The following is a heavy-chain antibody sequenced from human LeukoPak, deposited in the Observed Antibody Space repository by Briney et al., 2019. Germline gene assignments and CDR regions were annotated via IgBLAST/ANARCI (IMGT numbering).Heavy chain of an antibody. CDR1: XXTFXXXX. J-gene: IGHJ4*02. CDR3: AKDPGGAEGGYSYGPLDN. Sequence: GGSLRLSCAXSXXTFXXXXXXXXXXXXXXXXXWXXVXXXXGDDKXYADXVKGRFXISXDXSKNTLYLQVNSLRAEDTAVYYXAKDPGGAEGGYSYGPLDNWGLGTLVTVPS. CDR2: XXXXGDDK. D-gene: IGHD5-18*01. V-gene: IGHV3-30*18.